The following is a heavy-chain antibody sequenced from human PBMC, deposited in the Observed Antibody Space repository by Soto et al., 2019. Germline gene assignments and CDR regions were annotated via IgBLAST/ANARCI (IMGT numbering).Heavy chain of an antibody. J-gene: IGHJ3*02. CDR3: ATRGYCSSTSCYGKGSAFDI. D-gene: IGHD2-2*01. Sequence: ASVKVSCKVSGYTLTELSMHWVRQAPGRGLEWMGGFDPEDGETIYAQKFQGRVTMTEDTSTDTAYMELSSLRSEDTAVYYCATRGYCSSTSCYGKGSAFDIWGQGTMVNVSS. CDR1: GYTLTELS. CDR2: FDPEDGET. V-gene: IGHV1-24*01.